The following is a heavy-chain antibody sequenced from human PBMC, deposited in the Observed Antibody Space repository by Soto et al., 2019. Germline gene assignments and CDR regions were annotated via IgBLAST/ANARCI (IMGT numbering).Heavy chain of an antibody. Sequence: SGPTLVNPTQTLTLTCTFSGFSLSTSGVSVGWIRQPPGKALEWLAVIYWNNDKRYSPSLKSRLTITEDTSKSQVVLTMTNMNPVDTATYYCAHRRDYGGKSVDDYWGQGTLVTVSS. D-gene: IGHD4-17*01. CDR3: AHRRDYGGKSVDDY. V-gene: IGHV2-5*01. CDR2: IYWNNDK. J-gene: IGHJ4*02. CDR1: GFSLSTSGVS.